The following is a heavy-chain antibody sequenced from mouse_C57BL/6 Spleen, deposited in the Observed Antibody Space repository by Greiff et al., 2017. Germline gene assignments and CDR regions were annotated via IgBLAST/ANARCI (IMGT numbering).Heavy chain of an antibody. CDR3: TRDYGSSYWFAY. Sequence: LVESGAELVRPGASVTLSCKASGYTFTDYEMHWVKQTPVHGLEWIGAIDPETGGTAYNQKFKGKAILTADKSSSPAYMELRSLTSEDSAVYYCTRDYGSSYWFAYWGQGTLVTVSA. CDR2: IDPETGGT. J-gene: IGHJ3*01. V-gene: IGHV1-15*01. CDR1: GYTFTDYE. D-gene: IGHD1-1*01.